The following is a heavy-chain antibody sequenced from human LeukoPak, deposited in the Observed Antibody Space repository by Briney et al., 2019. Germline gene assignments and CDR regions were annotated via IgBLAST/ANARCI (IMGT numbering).Heavy chain of an antibody. CDR3: ARGGTLRSFDWLYFDL. Sequence: GGSLRLSCAASGFTYSNYDMHWVRQAPGKGLEWVSGISWNSGSIGYADSVKGRFTISRDNAKNSLYLQMNSLRAGDTAVYYCARGGTLRSFDWLYFDLWGRGTLVTVSS. J-gene: IGHJ2*01. CDR1: GFTYSNYD. CDR2: ISWNSGSI. D-gene: IGHD3-9*01. V-gene: IGHV3-9*01.